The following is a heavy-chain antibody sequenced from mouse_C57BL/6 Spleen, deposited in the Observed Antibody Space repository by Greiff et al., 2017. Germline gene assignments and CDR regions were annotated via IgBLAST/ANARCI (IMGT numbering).Heavy chain of an antibody. V-gene: IGHV1-52*01. CDR2: IDPSDSET. J-gene: IGHJ2*01. Sequence: QVQLQQPGAELVRPGSSVKLSCKASGYTFTSYWMHWVKQRPIQGLEWIGNIDPSDSETHYNQKFKDKATLTVDKSSSTAYMQLSSLTSEDSAVYYCARNWDYDNFDDWGQGTTLTVSA. CDR3: ARNWDYDNFDD. CDR1: GYTFTSYW. D-gene: IGHD2-4*01.